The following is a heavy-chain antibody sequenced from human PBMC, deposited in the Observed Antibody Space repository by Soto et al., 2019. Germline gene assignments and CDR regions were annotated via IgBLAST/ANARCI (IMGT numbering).Heavy chain of an antibody. V-gene: IGHV3-66*01. CDR3: ARVTDGDYSFDY. D-gene: IGHD4-17*01. Sequence: EVQLVESGGGLVQPGGSLRLSCVVSGFTVSYNNMIWVRQAPGKGLEWVSVIYSGGSTYYADSVKGRFIISRDSSKNTLYLQMNCLRAEDAAVYYCARVTDGDYSFDYWGQGTLVTVSS. CDR1: GFTVSYNN. J-gene: IGHJ4*02. CDR2: IYSGGST.